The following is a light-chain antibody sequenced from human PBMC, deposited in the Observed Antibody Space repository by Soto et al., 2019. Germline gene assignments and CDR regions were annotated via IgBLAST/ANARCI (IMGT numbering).Light chain of an antibody. J-gene: IGKJ3*01. CDR3: QQRSNWPAVT. V-gene: IGKV3-11*01. CDR1: QSVSSY. Sequence: EIVLTQSPATLSLSPGEGATLSCRASQSVSSYLAWYQQKPGQAPRLLIYDASSRATGIPARFSGSGSGTDFTLTISSLEPEDFAVYYCQQRSNWPAVTFGPGTKVDIK. CDR2: DAS.